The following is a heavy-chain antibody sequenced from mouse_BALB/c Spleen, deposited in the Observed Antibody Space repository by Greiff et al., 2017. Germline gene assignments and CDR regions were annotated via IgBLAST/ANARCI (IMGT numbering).Heavy chain of an antibody. Sequence: QVQLQQSGAELAKPGASVKMSCKASGYTFTSYWMHWVKQRPGQGLEWIGYINPSTGYTEYNQKFKGKATLTADKSSSTAYMELRSLTSEDSAVYYCTRWVIEMDYWGQGTSVTVSS. CDR1: GYTFTSYW. D-gene: IGHD1-1*01. V-gene: IGHV1-7*01. CDR3: TRWVIEMDY. J-gene: IGHJ4*01. CDR2: INPSTGYT.